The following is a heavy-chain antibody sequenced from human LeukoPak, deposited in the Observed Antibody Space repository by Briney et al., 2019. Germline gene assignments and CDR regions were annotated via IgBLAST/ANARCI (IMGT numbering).Heavy chain of an antibody. V-gene: IGHV3-23*01. CDR3: ARDAGSDAFDI. CDR1: GFPFSSHG. J-gene: IGHJ3*02. D-gene: IGHD3-10*01. Sequence: GGSLRLSCAGSGFPFSSHGMNWVRQAPGKGLEWVSGISPGGPTYYADSVKGRFSISRDDSKNTFYLQMGSLRAEDMAVYYCARDAGSDAFDIWGQGTMVTVSS. CDR2: ISPGGPT.